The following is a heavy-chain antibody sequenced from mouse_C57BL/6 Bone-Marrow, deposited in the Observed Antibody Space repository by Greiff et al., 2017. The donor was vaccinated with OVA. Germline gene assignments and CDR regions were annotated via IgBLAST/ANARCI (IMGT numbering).Heavy chain of an antibody. V-gene: IGHV1-59*01. Sequence: QVQLKQPGAELVRPGTSVKLSCKASGYTFTSYWMHWVKQRPGQGLEWIGVIDPSDSYTNYNQKFKGKATLTVDTSSSTAYMQLSSLTSEDSAGYYCAQLDDWGQGTTLTVSS. D-gene: IGHD4-1*02. CDR2: IDPSDSYT. CDR1: GYTFTSYW. J-gene: IGHJ2*01. CDR3: AQLDD.